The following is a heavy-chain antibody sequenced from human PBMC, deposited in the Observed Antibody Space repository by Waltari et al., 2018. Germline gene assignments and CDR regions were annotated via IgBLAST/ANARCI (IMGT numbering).Heavy chain of an antibody. J-gene: IGHJ4*02. Sequence: EVQLVESGGGLVQPGGSLSLFCAASGFTFSIYCCPCVRQAPGKGLEWVANIKQDGSEKYYVDSVKGRFTISRDNAKNSLYLQMNSLRAEDTAVYYCARARYYGSGSSWGQGTLVTVSS. CDR1: GFTFSIYC. D-gene: IGHD3-10*01. CDR3: ARARYYGSGSS. CDR2: IKQDGSEK. V-gene: IGHV3-7*01.